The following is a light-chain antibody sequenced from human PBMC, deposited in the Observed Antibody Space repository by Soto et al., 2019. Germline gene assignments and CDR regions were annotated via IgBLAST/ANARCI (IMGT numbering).Light chain of an antibody. J-gene: IGLJ1*01. CDR3: SSYTSSNTLYV. CDR1: SSDVGGYNY. V-gene: IGLV2-14*01. Sequence: QSVLTQPASVSGSPGQSITISCTGTSSDVGGYNYVSWYQQHPGKAPKPMIYDVNNRPSGVSDRFSGSKSGNTASLTISGLQAEDEADYFCSSYTSSNTLYVLGAGTKLTVL. CDR2: DVN.